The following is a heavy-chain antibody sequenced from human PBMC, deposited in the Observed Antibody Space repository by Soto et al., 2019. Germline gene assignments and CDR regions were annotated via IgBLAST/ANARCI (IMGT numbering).Heavy chain of an antibody. CDR3: AHMDDYDDPQPRWFDP. Sequence: GESLKISCKGSGYSFTGHWIGWVRQMPGKGLEWMGIIYPGDSDTKYSPSFQGQVTISADKSISTAYLQWSSLKASDTATYYCAHMDDYDDPQPRWFDPWGQGTPVTVSS. V-gene: IGHV5-51*01. CDR1: GYSFTGHW. D-gene: IGHD4-17*01. J-gene: IGHJ5*02. CDR2: IYPGDSDT.